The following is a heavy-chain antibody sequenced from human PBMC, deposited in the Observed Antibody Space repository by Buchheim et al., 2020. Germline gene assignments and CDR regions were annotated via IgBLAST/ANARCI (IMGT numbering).Heavy chain of an antibody. CDR3: ARVEVTMVRGGLYYFDY. V-gene: IGHV4-34*01. D-gene: IGHD3-10*01. CDR1: GGSFSGYY. J-gene: IGHJ4*02. Sequence: QVQLQQWGAGLLKPSETLSLTCAVYGGSFSGYYWSWIRQPPGKGLEWIGEINHSGSTNYNPSLKSRVTISVDTSKNQFSLKLSSVTAADTAVYYCARVEVTMVRGGLYYFDYWGQGTL. CDR2: INHSGST.